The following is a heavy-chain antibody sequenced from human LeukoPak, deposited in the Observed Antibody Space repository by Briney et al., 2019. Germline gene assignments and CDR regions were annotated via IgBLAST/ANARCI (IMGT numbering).Heavy chain of an antibody. CDR1: GVSISSGTHY. J-gene: IGHJ5*02. Sequence: SETLSLTCTVSGVSISSGTHYWSWIRQPPGKGLEWIGYIYHSGSTYYNPSLKSRVIILLDRSMNQFSLKLSSVTAADTAVYYCARFIMGGVTMVRGTSSRFDPWGQGTLVTVSS. V-gene: IGHV4-30-2*01. CDR2: IYHSGST. CDR3: ARFIMGGVTMVRGTSSRFDP. D-gene: IGHD3-10*01.